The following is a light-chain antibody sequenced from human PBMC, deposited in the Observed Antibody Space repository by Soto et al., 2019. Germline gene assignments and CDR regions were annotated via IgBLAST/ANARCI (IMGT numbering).Light chain of an antibody. CDR3: AAWEDRPSGRVV. CDR1: SSNIGSNY. V-gene: IGLV1-47*01. Sequence: QSVLTQPPSASGTPGQRVTISCSGSSSNIGSNYVYWYQQLPGTAPKLLIYRNNQRPSGVPERFSGSKSGTSASLAISGLRSEAAANYYTAAWEDRPSGRVVFGDGTKLTDL. J-gene: IGLJ2*01. CDR2: RNN.